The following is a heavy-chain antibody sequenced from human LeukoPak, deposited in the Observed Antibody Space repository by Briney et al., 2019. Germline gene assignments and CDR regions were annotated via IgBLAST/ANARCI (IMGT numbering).Heavy chain of an antibody. V-gene: IGHV3-74*01. CDR3: VSFCETY. CDR1: GNYW. CDR2: INGDGSWT. Sequence: PGGSLRLSCAASGNYWMHWVRQAPGKGLVWVSHINGDGSWTTYADSVKGRFTISKDNAKNTVYLQMNNLRAEDTAVYYCVSFCETYWGRGTLVTVSS. J-gene: IGHJ4*02. D-gene: IGHD2-15*01.